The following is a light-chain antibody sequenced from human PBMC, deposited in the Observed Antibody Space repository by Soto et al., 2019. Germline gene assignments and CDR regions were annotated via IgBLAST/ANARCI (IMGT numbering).Light chain of an antibody. V-gene: IGLV2-23*02. Sequence: QSVLTQPASVSGSPGQSITISCTGTSSVVGSDNLVSWYQQHPGKAPKFIIYEVSQRPAGVSYRFSGSKSGNTAYLTISGLQAEDEADYSCCSYAGSITYVFGTGTKVTVL. CDR3: CSYAGSITYV. CDR2: EVS. CDR1: SSVVGSDNL. J-gene: IGLJ1*01.